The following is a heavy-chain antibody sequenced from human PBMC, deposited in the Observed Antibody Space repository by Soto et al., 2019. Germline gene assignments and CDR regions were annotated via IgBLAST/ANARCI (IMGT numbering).Heavy chain of an antibody. CDR1: GGSISSYY. CDR3: ARLGGYYHMDV. Sequence: SETLSLTCTVSGGSISSYYWSWIRQPPGKGLECIGYIYYSGSTNYNPSLKSRVTISLDTSKNHFSLKLSSVTPADTAVYYCARLGGYYHMDVWGKGTTVTVSS. D-gene: IGHD3-10*01. CDR2: IYYSGST. V-gene: IGHV4-59*01. J-gene: IGHJ6*03.